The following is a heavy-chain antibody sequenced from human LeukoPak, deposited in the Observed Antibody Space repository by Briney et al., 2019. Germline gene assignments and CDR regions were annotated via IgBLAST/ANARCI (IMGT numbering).Heavy chain of an antibody. CDR1: GGSISSYY. D-gene: IGHD2-2*02. V-gene: IGHV4-4*07. Sequence: SETLSLTCTVSGGSISSYYWSWIRQPAGKGLEWIGRIYTSGSTNYNPSLKSRITMSVDTSKNQFSLKLSSVTAADTAVYYCARGYCSSTSCYRTPRGYYYMDVWGKGTTVTVSS. J-gene: IGHJ6*03. CDR3: ARGYCSSTSCYRTPRGYYYMDV. CDR2: IYTSGST.